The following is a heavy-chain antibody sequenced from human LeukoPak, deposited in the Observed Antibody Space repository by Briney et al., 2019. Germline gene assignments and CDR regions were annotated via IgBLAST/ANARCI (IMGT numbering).Heavy chain of an antibody. CDR1: GFTFDDYA. D-gene: IGHD5-24*01. Sequence: GGSLRLSCAASGFTFDDYAMHWVRQAPGKGLEWVSLISWDGGSTYYADSVKGRFTISRDNSKNSLYLQMNSLRAEDTALYYCAKDIRDGYNSIDYWGQGTLVTVSS. CDR3: AKDIRDGYNSIDY. CDR2: ISWDGGST. J-gene: IGHJ4*02. V-gene: IGHV3-43D*03.